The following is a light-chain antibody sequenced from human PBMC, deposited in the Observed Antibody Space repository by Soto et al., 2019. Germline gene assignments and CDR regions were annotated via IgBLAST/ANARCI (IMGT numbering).Light chain of an antibody. Sequence: QSALTQPASVSGSPGQSITTSCTGTSSDIGGYNYVSWYQQHPGKAPKLMIYDVSNRPSGVSNRFSGSKSGNTASLTISGLQAEDEADYYCSSYTSSSTVVFGGGTKVTVL. J-gene: IGLJ2*01. V-gene: IGLV2-14*01. CDR3: SSYTSSSTVV. CDR1: SSDIGGYNY. CDR2: DVS.